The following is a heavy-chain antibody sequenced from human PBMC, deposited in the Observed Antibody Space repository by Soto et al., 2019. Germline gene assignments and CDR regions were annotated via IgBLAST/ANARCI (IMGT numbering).Heavy chain of an antibody. CDR3: ARHQRAVGNYYDSRGFLLQH. CDR2: IYNSGRGST. Sequence: SETLSLTCSVSGSSMTTYYWHWIRQAPGKGLEWIGFIYNSGRGSTGSNPSLSSRVTFSIETSKNQFSLKLDSVTAADTAVYYCARHQRAVGNYYDSRGFLLQHWGQGTLVT. CDR1: GSSMTTYY. D-gene: IGHD3-22*01. J-gene: IGHJ1*01. V-gene: IGHV4-59*01.